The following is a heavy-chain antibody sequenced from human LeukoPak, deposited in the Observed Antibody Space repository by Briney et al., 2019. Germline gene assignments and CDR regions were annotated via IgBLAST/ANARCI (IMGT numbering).Heavy chain of an antibody. D-gene: IGHD5-12*01. CDR2: IRYDGSNK. CDR3: AKDTVKVTTIRRVPHYMDV. Sequence: GGSLRLSCAASGFTFSSYWMHWVRQAPGKGLEWVTFIRYDGSNKYYADSVKGRFIISRDNSKNTLYLQMNSLRAEDTAVYYCAKDTVKVTTIRRVPHYMDVWGKETTVTISS. V-gene: IGHV3-30*02. CDR1: GFTFSSYW. J-gene: IGHJ6*03.